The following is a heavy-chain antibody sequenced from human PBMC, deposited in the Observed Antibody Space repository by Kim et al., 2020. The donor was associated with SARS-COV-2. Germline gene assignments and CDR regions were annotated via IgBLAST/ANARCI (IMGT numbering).Heavy chain of an antibody. CDR2: ISGSGGST. J-gene: IGHJ4*02. Sequence: GGSLRLSCAASGFTFSSYAMSWARQAPGKGLEWVSAISGSGGSTYYADSVKGRFTISRENSKNTLYLQMNSLRAEDTAVYYCASPYYYDSSGSELPFDYWGQGTLVTVSS. CDR3: ASPYYYDSSGSELPFDY. D-gene: IGHD3-22*01. V-gene: IGHV3-23*01. CDR1: GFTFSSYA.